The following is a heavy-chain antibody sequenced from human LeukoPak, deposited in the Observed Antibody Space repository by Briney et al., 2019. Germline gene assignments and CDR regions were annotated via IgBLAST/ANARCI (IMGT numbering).Heavy chain of an antibody. Sequence: ASVKVSCKASGGTFSSYAISWVRQAPGQGLEWMGGIIPIFGTANYAQKFQGRVTITADESTSTAYMELSSLRSEDTAVYYCARQISESGVRGVIYWFDPWGQGTLVTVSS. CDR2: IIPIFGTA. D-gene: IGHD3-10*01. V-gene: IGHV1-69*01. CDR3: ARQISESGVRGVIYWFDP. J-gene: IGHJ5*02. CDR1: GGTFSSYA.